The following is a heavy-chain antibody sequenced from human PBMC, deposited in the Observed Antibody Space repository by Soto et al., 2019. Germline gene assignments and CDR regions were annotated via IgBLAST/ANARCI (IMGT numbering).Heavy chain of an antibody. CDR2: INPNSGGT. V-gene: IGHV1-2*02. J-gene: IGHJ5*02. D-gene: IGHD3-9*01. CDR3: AREEWGDYDMNWFDP. Sequence: ASVKVSCKASGYTFTGYYMNWVRQAPGQGLEWMGWINPNSGGTNYAQKFQGRVTMTRDTSISTAYMELSRLRSDDTAVYYCAREEWGDYDMNWFDPWGQGTLVTVSS. CDR1: GYTFTGYY.